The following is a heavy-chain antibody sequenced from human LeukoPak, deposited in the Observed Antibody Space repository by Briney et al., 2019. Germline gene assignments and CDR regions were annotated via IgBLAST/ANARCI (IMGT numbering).Heavy chain of an antibody. Sequence: VKVSCKASGGTFSNYAINWVRQAPGQGLEWMGGNIPIFGTANYAQKFQGRVTITADESTSTAYMELSSLRSEDTAVYYCARSHGSGSYNNWFDPWGQGTLVTVSS. CDR2: NIPIFGTA. CDR1: GGTFSNYA. CDR3: ARSHGSGSYNNWFDP. D-gene: IGHD3-10*01. J-gene: IGHJ5*02. V-gene: IGHV1-69*13.